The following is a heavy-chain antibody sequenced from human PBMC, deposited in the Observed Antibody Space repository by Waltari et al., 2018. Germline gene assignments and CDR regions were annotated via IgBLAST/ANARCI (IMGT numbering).Heavy chain of an antibody. CDR3: TREAELYWETRQCDY. D-gene: IGHD2-8*02. V-gene: IGHV3-49*03. J-gene: IGHJ4*02. CDR2: IRRKAYGGTT. CDR1: GFTFGDYA. Sequence: EVQLVAPGGGLVPPGRSLRLSCTASGFTFGDYAMSCFCQAPGKGLEWVGFIRRKAYGGTTEYAASVKGRFTISRDDSKSIAYRQMNSLKTEDTAVYYCTREAELYWETRQCDYWGQGTLVTVSS.